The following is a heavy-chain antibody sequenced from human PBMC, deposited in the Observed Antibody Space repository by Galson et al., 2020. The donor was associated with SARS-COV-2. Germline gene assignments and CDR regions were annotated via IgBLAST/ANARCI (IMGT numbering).Heavy chain of an antibody. CDR1: GGSFNSGDYY. V-gene: IGHV4-30-4*01. J-gene: IGHJ4*02. Sequence: SETLSLTCGVSGGSFNSGDYYWSWIRQPPGKGLEWIGYLSYSGSSSYNPSLKSRVTISLDTSRNQFSLKLYSVTAADTAVYHCARAVRYDFWTGYWRFDFWGQGILVTVSS. D-gene: IGHD3-3*01. CDR3: ARAVRYDFWTGYWRFDF. CDR2: LSYSGSS.